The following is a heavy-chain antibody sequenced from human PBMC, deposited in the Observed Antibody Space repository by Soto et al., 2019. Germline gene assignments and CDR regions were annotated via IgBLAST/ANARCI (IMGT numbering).Heavy chain of an antibody. D-gene: IGHD3-10*01. J-gene: IGHJ5*02. CDR2: MNPNSGNT. CDR1: GYTFTSYD. V-gene: IGHV1-8*01. CDR3: AGERSGGGGNWFDP. Sequence: QVQLVQSGAEVKKPGASVKVSCKASGYTFTSYDINWVRQATGQGLEWMGWMNPNSGNTAYAQKFQGRVTMTRNTPKSTAYMELSSLRSEDTAVYYCAGERSGGGGNWFDPWGQGTLVTVSS.